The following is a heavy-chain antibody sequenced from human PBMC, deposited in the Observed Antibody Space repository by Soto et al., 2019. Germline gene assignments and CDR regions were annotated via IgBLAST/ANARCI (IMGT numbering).Heavy chain of an antibody. Sequence: QVQLVQSGAELRKPGSAVKLSCKASGGTFSNSPISWVRQSPGQGPEWMGRIIPSPARTIYSRKFRGRVTLTADKSTQTVYMTLSSLTTEDSGVYYCARDQVGASSFDYWGQGTRVTVSS. D-gene: IGHD1-26*01. V-gene: IGHV1-69*08. CDR1: GGTFSNSP. CDR3: ARDQVGASSFDY. CDR2: IIPSPART. J-gene: IGHJ4*02.